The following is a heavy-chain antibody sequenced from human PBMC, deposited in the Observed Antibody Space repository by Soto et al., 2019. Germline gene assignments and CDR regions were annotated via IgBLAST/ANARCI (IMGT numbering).Heavy chain of an antibody. D-gene: IGHD4-4*01. CDR1: GFTFSSYG. CDR2: ISYDGSNK. CDR3: AKDRPPLTTVTTIPLSDY. J-gene: IGHJ4*02. V-gene: IGHV3-30*18. Sequence: GGSLRLSCAASGFTFSSYGMHWVRQAPGKGLEWVAVISYDGSNKYYADSVKGRFTISRDNSKNTLYLQMNSLRAEDTAVYYCAKDRPPLTTVTTIPLSDYWGQGTLVTVSS.